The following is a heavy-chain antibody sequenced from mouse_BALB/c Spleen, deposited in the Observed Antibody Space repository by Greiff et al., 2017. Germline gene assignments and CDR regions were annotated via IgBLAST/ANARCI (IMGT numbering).Heavy chain of an antibody. V-gene: IGHV2-9*02. CDR1: GFSLTSYG. CDR2: IWAGGST. D-gene: IGHD2-4*01. J-gene: IGHJ4*01. CDR3: AITMITTGNAMDY. Sequence: QVRLQQSGPGLVAPSQSLSITCTVSGFSLTSYGVHWVRQPPGKGLEWLGVIWAGGSTNYNSALMSRLSISKDNSKSQVFLKMNSLQTDDTAMYYCAITMITTGNAMDYWGQGTSVTVSS.